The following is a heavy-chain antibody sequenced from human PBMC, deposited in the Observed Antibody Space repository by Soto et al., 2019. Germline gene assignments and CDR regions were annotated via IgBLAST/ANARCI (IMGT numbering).Heavy chain of an antibody. J-gene: IGHJ4*02. D-gene: IGHD4-17*01. CDR1: GGSISSYY. CDR3: ARGLNYGDWFFDY. CDR2: IYYSGST. V-gene: IGHV4-59*01. Sequence: ASETLSLTCTVSGGSISSYYWSWIRQPPGKGLEWIGYIYYSGSTNYNPSLKSRVTISVDTSKNQFSLKLSSVTAADTAVYYCARGLNYGDWFFDYWGQGTLVTVSS.